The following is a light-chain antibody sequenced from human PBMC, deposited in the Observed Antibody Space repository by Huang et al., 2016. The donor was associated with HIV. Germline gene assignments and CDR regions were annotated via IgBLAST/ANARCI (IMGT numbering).Light chain of an antibody. CDR1: QSVGRN. V-gene: IGKV3-15*01. J-gene: IGKJ1*01. CDR2: GAS. CDR3: QQYNNWPRT. Sequence: IVMTQSPVTLSVSPGERATLSCRASQSVGRNLAWYQQKPGQAPRLLIYGASTRATGIPARFSGSGSVSEFTLTISRLQSEDFAVYYCQQYNNWPRTFGQGTKVEIK.